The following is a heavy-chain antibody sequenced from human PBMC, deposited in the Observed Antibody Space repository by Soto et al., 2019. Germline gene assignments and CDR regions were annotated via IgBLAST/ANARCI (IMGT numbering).Heavy chain of an antibody. J-gene: IGHJ4*02. Sequence: PGGSLRLSCAASGFTFSMYWMHWVRQAPGKGLVWVSRISSDGSTTTYADSVKGRFTISRDNAKNTLYLQMNGLRAEDTAVYYCARGLVGATTAFDCWGQGTLVTVSS. CDR3: ARGLVGATTAFDC. CDR1: GFTFSMYW. CDR2: ISSDGSTT. V-gene: IGHV3-74*01. D-gene: IGHD1-26*01.